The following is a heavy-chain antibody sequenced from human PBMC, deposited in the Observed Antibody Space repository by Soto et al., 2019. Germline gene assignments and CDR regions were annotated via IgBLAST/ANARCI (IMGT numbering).Heavy chain of an antibody. CDR1: WYTLTSYG. D-gene: IGHD3-22*01. CDR2: IKPNSGGT. CDR3: ATTRNYYYASSGPDAFDI. V-gene: IGHV1-2*04. J-gene: IGHJ3*02. Sequence: GASVKVSCRASWYTLTSYGISWGRQSPVQGLEWMGLIKPNSGGTNYAQKFQGWVTMTRDTSISTAYMELRRLRYDDTAVYYCATTRNYYYASSGPDAFDIWRQGTMVTVSS.